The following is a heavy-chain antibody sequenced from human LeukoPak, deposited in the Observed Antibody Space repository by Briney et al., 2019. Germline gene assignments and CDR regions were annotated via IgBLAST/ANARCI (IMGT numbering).Heavy chain of an antibody. CDR3: AKDLSPLYYYYGMDV. V-gene: IGHV3-23*01. CDR1: GFTFSSYA. J-gene: IGHJ6*02. Sequence: GSLRLSCAASGFTFSSYAMSWVRQAPGKGLEWVSGISGSGGSTYYADSVKGRFTISRDNSKNALYLQMNSLSAEDTAVYYCAKDLSPLYYYYGMDVWGQGTTVTVSS. CDR2: ISGSGGST.